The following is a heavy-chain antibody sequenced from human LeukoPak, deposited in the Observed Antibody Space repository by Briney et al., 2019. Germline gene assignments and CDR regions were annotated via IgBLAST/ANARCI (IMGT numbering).Heavy chain of an antibody. Sequence: GGSLRLSRAASGFTFSTYAMSWVRQAPGKGLEWVSAISGSGDSTYYADSAKGRFTISRDNSKNPLYLQMNSLRAEDTAVYYCAKGQVGWYYFTMDVWGQGPTVTVSS. V-gene: IGHV3-23*01. D-gene: IGHD6-19*01. CDR3: AKGQVGWYYFTMDV. CDR2: ISGSGDST. J-gene: IGHJ6*02. CDR1: GFTFSTYA.